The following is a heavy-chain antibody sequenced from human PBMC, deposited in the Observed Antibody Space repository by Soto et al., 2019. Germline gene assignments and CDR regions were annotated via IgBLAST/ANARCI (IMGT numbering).Heavy chain of an antibody. Sequence: GGSLRLSCASSGFKFDDYAMSWVRQAPGRGLEWVEYIRSRSYAGTTAYAASVEGRFIISRDDTRSIAYLQMHGLRIEDTAVYYCAKDRDYPRDQFHYWGQGTLVTVSS. CDR3: AKDRDYPRDQFHY. D-gene: IGHD2-2*01. CDR2: IRSRSYAGTT. CDR1: GFKFDDYA. V-gene: IGHV3-49*04. J-gene: IGHJ4*02.